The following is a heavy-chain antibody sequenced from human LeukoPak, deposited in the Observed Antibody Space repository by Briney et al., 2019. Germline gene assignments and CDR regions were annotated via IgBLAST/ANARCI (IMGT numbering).Heavy chain of an antibody. J-gene: IGHJ3*01. Sequence: QPGGSLRLSCAASRFTFNNYAMSWVRQAPGKGLEWVSSIRGSGTRTLYADSVKGRFSISRDNSKNTLYLQMNNLRAGDTAIYYCAKDLRGPWNYEGLDAFDLWGQGTMVTVSS. CDR2: IRGSGTRT. CDR3: AKDLRGPWNYEGLDAFDL. CDR1: RFTFNNYA. V-gene: IGHV3-23*01. D-gene: IGHD1-7*01.